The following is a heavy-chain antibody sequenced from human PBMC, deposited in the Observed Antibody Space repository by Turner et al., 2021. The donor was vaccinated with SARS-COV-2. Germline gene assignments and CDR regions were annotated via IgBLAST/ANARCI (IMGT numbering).Heavy chain of an antibody. CDR1: GYTFTSFD. V-gene: IGHV1-8*03. D-gene: IGHD2-2*01. Sequence: QVQLVQSGAAVQKPGSSVKVSCTASGYTFTSFDINCVRQATGQGLEWMGWMKPDSGNTAYAQKFQGRVTITRNTSISTAYMELSSLRPEDTAVYYCARGGYCSSTSCSPYWYFDLWGRGTRVTVSS. CDR3: ARGGYCSSTSCSPYWYFDL. J-gene: IGHJ2*01. CDR2: MKPDSGNT.